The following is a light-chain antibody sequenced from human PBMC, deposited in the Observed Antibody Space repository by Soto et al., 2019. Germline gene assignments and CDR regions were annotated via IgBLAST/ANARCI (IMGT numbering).Light chain of an antibody. CDR2: AAS. V-gene: IGKV1-39*01. CDR1: QNIRSH. J-gene: IGKJ4*01. Sequence: DIQMTQSPSSLSASVGDRVTITCRASQNIRSHLNWYQQKPGKDPQLLIYAASSLQSGVPSRFSGSGSATDFTLTVSSLQPEDFATYHCQQSYSTPLTFGGGTTVEIK. CDR3: QQSYSTPLT.